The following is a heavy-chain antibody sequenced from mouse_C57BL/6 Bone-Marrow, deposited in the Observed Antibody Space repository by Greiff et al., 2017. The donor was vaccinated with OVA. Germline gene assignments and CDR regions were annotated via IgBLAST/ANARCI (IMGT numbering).Heavy chain of an antibody. J-gene: IGHJ3*01. V-gene: IGHV1-75*01. Sequence: QVQLQQSGPELVKPGASVKISCKASGYTFTDYYINWVKQRPGQGLEWIGWIFPGSGSTYYNEKFKGKATLTVDKSSSTAYMLLSSLTSEDSAVYFCARFPFYYYGSSYPAWFAYWGQGTLVTVSA. CDR1: GYTFTDYY. D-gene: IGHD1-1*01. CDR2: IFPGSGST. CDR3: ARFPFYYYGSSYPAWFAY.